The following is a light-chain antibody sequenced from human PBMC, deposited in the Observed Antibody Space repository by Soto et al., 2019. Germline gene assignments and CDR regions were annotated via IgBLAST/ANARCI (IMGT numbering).Light chain of an antibody. CDR3: QQLNSYPLT. J-gene: IGKJ4*01. Sequence: DIQLTQSPSFLSASVGDRVAITCRASQGISSFLAWYQQKPGKAPKLLIYGASALQSGVPSTFSGSASGTEFTLTISSLQPEDFATYYCQQLNSYPLTFGGGTKVEIK. V-gene: IGKV1-9*01. CDR1: QGISSF. CDR2: GAS.